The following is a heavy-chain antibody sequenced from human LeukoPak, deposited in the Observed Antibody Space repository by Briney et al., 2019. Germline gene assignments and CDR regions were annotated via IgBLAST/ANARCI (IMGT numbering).Heavy chain of an antibody. CDR3: GRESRGLNY. D-gene: IGHD3-10*01. Sequence: TSETLSLTCTVSGGSISSGGYYWSWIRQHPGKGLEWIGYIYYSGSTYYNPSLKSRVTISVDTSKNQFSLKLSSVTAADTAVYYWGRESRGLNYGGKGTLATAPS. J-gene: IGHJ4*02. CDR2: IYYSGST. V-gene: IGHV4-31*03. CDR1: GGSISSGGYY.